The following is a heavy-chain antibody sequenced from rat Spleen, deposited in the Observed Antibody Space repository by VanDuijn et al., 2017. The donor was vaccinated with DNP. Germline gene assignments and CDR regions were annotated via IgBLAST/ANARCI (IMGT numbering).Heavy chain of an antibody. CDR2: ITNGGGNT. CDR1: GFTFNNYW. J-gene: IGHJ2*01. D-gene: IGHD1-2*01. V-gene: IGHV5-31*01. Sequence: EVQLVESGGDLVQPGGSLKLSCVASGFTFNNYWMTWIRQVPGKGLEWVASITNGGGNTYYPDSVKGRFTISRDNAKSTLCLQMNSLGSEDTATYYCARSGTIAAISTPDFDYWGQGVMVTVSS. CDR3: ARSGTIAAISTPDFDY.